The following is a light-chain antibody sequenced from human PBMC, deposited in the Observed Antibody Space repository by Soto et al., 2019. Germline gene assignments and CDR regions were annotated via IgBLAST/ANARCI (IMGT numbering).Light chain of an antibody. CDR2: DDN. Sequence: QSVLTQPPSVSAAPGQKVTISCSGSTSNIGENYVSWYQQVPGTAPKLLIYDDNQRPSRIPDRFAGSKSGTSATLDITGLQTGDEADYYCGTWDNSLSVVLFGRGTKLTVL. J-gene: IGLJ2*01. CDR3: GTWDNSLSVVL. CDR1: TSNIGENY. V-gene: IGLV1-51*01.